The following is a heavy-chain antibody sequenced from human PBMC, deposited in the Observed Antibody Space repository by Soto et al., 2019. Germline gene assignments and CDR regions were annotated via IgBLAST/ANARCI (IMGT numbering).Heavy chain of an antibody. J-gene: IGHJ6*02. Sequence: QVQLVQSGAEVKKPGASVKVSCKASGYTFTNYGISWVRQAPGQGLEWMGWINAYNGNTNYAQKFQGRVTMTTDTSTSTDYMELRSLRSDDTAVYYCARLYGSGSYYYYGMDVWGQGTTVTVSS. V-gene: IGHV1-18*01. CDR1: GYTFTNYG. CDR3: ARLYGSGSYYYYGMDV. CDR2: INAYNGNT. D-gene: IGHD3-10*01.